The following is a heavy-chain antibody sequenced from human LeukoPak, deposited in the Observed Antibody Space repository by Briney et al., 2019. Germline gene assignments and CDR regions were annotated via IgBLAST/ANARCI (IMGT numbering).Heavy chain of an antibody. Sequence: GGSLRLSCAASGFTFSSYGMHWVRQAPGKGLEWVANIKQDGSEKYYVDSVKGRFTISRDNAKNSLYLQMNSLRAEDTAVYYCARESSSVGATNYWGQGTLVTVSS. J-gene: IGHJ4*02. D-gene: IGHD1-26*01. V-gene: IGHV3-7*01. CDR2: IKQDGSEK. CDR3: ARESSSVGATNY. CDR1: GFTFSSYG.